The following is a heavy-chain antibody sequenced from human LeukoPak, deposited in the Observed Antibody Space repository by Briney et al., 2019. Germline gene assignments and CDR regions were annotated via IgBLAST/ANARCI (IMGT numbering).Heavy chain of an antibody. CDR1: GGSISSGDYY. V-gene: IGHV4-30-4*01. Sequence: PSETLSLTCTVSGGSISSGDYYWSWIRQPPGKGLEWIGYIYYSGSTYYNPSLKSRVTISVDTSKNQFSLKLSSVTAADTAVYYCASRTLYYYDSSGYYVDIWGQGTMVTVSS. CDR3: ASRTLYYYDSSGYYVDI. J-gene: IGHJ3*02. CDR2: IYYSGST. D-gene: IGHD3-22*01.